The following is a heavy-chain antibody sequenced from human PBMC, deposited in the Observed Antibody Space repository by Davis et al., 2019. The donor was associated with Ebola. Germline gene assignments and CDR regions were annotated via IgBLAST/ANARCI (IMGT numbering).Heavy chain of an antibody. CDR3: ARGGRPRITGTTPYGLGDP. D-gene: IGHD1-7*01. V-gene: IGHV1-3*01. Sequence: ASVKVSCKASGYTFTSYAMHWVRQAPGQRLEWMGWINAGNGNTKYSQKFQGRVTITRDTSASTAYMELSSLRSEDTAVYYCARGGRPRITGTTPYGLGDPWGQGTLVTVSS. CDR2: INAGNGNT. CDR1: GYTFTSYA. J-gene: IGHJ5*02.